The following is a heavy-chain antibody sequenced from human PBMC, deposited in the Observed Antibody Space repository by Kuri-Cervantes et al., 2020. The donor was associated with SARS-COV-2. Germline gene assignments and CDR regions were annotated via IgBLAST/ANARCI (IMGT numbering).Heavy chain of an antibody. CDR1: GFTFSNAW. V-gene: IGHV3-15*05. CDR2: IKSKTDGGTT. D-gene: IGHD3-10*01. J-gene: IGHJ5*02. CDR3: ARGRFGEFT. Sequence: GESLKISCAASGFTFSNAWMSWVRQAPGKGLEWVGRIKSKTDGGTTDYAAPVKGRFTISRDNAKNTLYLQMNSLRAEDTAVYYCARGRFGEFTWGQGTLVTVSS.